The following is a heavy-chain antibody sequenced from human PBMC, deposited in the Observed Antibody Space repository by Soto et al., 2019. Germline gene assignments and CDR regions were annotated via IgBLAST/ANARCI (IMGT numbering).Heavy chain of an antibody. V-gene: IGHV1-46*01. Sequence: QVQLVQSGAEVKKPGASVKVSCKASGYTFTSYYMHWVRQAPGQGLEWMGRINPSGGSTSYAQKFQGRVTMTRDTYTSTVYMELSSLRSEDTAVYYCARAKSDSNYVDGMDVWGQGTTVTVSS. J-gene: IGHJ6*02. CDR3: ARAKSDSNYVDGMDV. CDR1: GYTFTSYY. CDR2: INPSGGST. D-gene: IGHD4-4*01.